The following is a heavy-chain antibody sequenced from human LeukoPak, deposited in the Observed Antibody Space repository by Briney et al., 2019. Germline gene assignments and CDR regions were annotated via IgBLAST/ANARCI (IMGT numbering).Heavy chain of an antibody. J-gene: IGHJ4*02. CDR3: ARGDGAYNYGYYFDY. CDR1: GGSISTYY. CDR2: MYHSGSA. V-gene: IGHV4-59*01. D-gene: IGHD5-18*01. Sequence: SETLSLTCTVSGGSISTYYWGWIRQPPGKGLEYIGCMYHSGSANYHPSLKSRVTISLDMSKNQFSLKLSSVTAADTAMYYCARGDGAYNYGYYFDYWGQGTLVTVSS.